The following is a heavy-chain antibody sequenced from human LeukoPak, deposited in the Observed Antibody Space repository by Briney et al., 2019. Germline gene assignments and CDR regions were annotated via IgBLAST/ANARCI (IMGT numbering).Heavy chain of an antibody. CDR3: AKRPNPYHWFDP. CDR1: GDSVSSNSVT. V-gene: IGHV6-1*01. Sequence: SQTLSLTCAISGDSVSSNSVTWNWIRQSPSRGLEWLGRTYYRSTWYNDYAVSVRGRITVNPDTSKNQFSLHLNSVTPEDTAVYYRAKRPNPYHWFDPWGQGILVTVSS. CDR2: TYYRSTWYN. D-gene: IGHD1-14*01. J-gene: IGHJ5*02.